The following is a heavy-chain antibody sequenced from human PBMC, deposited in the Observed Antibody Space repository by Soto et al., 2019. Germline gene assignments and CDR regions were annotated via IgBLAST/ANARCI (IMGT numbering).Heavy chain of an antibody. CDR1: GDSISSYY. J-gene: IGHJ4*02. CDR2: LYYGRSA. Sequence: QVQLQESGPGLVKPSETLSLTCAVSGDSISSYYCMWIRQPPGKGLESIGYLYYGRSANYNPSRKSRVTLSVGTSTNQCSLTLSSMTAADTAVYYCALRSMAVVPEYWGQGTLVTVSS. V-gene: IGHV4-59*01. CDR3: ALRSMAVVPEY. D-gene: IGHD3-22*01.